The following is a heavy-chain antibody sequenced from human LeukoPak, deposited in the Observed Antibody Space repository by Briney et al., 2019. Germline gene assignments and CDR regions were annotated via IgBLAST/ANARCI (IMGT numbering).Heavy chain of an antibody. CDR1: GGSISSYY. CDR2: IYYSGST. Sequence: SETLSLTCTVSGGSISSYYWSWIRQPPGKGLEWIGYIYYSGSTNYNPSLKSRVTISVDTSKNQFSLKLSSVTAADTAAYYCARVQAYGGKGYFDYWGQGTLVTVSS. CDR3: ARVQAYGGKGYFDY. V-gene: IGHV4-59*01. J-gene: IGHJ4*02. D-gene: IGHD4-23*01.